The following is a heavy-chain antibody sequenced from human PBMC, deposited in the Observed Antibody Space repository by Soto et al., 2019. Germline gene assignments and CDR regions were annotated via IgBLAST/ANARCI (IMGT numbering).Heavy chain of an antibody. CDR3: ARPYCDSTSCYTDWFDP. Sequence: QVQLVQSGAGGKKPGASVKVSCKASGYSFSTFDINWVRQAAGQGLEWRGWGNPKSGKTDYAQRFRGRATMTSNTSISTAYMELSALTPEDTAVYYCARPYCDSTSCYTDWFDPWGQGTLVTVSS. CDR1: GYSFSTFD. J-gene: IGHJ5*02. V-gene: IGHV1-8*01. D-gene: IGHD2-2*02. CDR2: GNPKSGKT.